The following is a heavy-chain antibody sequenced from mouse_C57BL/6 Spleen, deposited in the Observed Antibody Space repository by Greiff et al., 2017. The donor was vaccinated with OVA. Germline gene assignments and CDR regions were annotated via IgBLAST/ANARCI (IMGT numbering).Heavy chain of an antibody. CDR3: ARSSLYDGYLFDY. Sequence: VQLQQSGAELVKPGASVKISCKASGYAFSSYWMNWVKQRPGKGLEWIGQIYPGDGDTNYNGKFKGKATLTADKSSSTAYMQLSSLTSEDSAVYFCARSSLYDGYLFDYWGQGTTLTVSS. V-gene: IGHV1-80*01. J-gene: IGHJ2*01. CDR1: GYAFSSYW. CDR2: IYPGDGDT. D-gene: IGHD2-3*01.